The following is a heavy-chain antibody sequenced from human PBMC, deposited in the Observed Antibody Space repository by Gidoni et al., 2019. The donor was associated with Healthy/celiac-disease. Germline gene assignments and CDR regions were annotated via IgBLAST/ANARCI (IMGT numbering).Heavy chain of an antibody. CDR3: AKDSMGGWYGFDY. V-gene: IGHV3-9*01. J-gene: IGHJ4*02. D-gene: IGHD6-19*01. Sequence: EVQLVESGGGLVQPGRSLRLSCAASGFTFDDYAMHWVRQAPGKGLEWVSGISWNSGSIGYADSVKGRFTISRDNAKSSLYLQMNSLRAEDTALYYCAKDSMGGWYGFDYWGQGTLVTVSS. CDR2: ISWNSGSI. CDR1: GFTFDDYA.